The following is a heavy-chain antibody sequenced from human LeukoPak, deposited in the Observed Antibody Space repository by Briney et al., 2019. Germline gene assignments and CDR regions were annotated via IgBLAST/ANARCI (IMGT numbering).Heavy chain of an antibody. CDR1: GFTFTRSA. J-gene: IGHJ3*02. CDR2: IVVGSGNT. Sequence: SVKVSCKASGFTFTRSAMQWVRQARGQRLEWIGWIVVGSGNTNYAQTFQERVTITRDMSTSTAYMELSGLRSEDTAVYYCAAADYYDSSGYYPYAFHIWGQGTMVTVSS. D-gene: IGHD3-22*01. CDR3: AAADYYDSSGYYPYAFHI. V-gene: IGHV1-58*02.